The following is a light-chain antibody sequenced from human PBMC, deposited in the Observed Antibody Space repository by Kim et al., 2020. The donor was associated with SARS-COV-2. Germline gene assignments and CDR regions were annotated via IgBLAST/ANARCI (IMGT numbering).Light chain of an antibody. CDR2: ANS. CDR3: NSCDSNVRDAM. J-gene: IGLJ3*02. CDR1: DSEIGTYNV. Sequence: METTACSESDSEIGTYNVVHWYHQTPGTAPKLIIYANSSRPSGVPDRFSGSKSGNSASLTISGLQPEDEAYYYCNSCDSNVRDAMFGGGTKLTVL. V-gene: IGLV1-40*01.